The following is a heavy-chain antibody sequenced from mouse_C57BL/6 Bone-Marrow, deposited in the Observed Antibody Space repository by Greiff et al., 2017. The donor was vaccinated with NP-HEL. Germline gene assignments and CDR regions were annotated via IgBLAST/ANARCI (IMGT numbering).Heavy chain of an antibody. CDR1: GFNIKDYY. D-gene: IGHD2-12*01. V-gene: IGHV14-2*01. J-gene: IGHJ1*03. CDR3: ARYDPYGYCDG. Sequence: EVQLQQSGAELVKPGASVKLSCTASGFNIKDYYMHWVKQRTEQGLEWIGRIDPEEGETKYAPKFKVKATITADKSSNTAYLQLSSLTSEDTAVYYWARYDPYGYCDGWGTGTTVTVSS. CDR2: IDPEEGET.